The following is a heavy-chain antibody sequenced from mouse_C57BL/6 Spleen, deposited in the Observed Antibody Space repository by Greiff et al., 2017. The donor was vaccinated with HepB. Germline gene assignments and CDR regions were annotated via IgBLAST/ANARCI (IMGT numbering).Heavy chain of an antibody. J-gene: IGHJ3*01. CDR2: IYPGDGDT. V-gene: IGHV1-80*01. CDR3: ARDFITTGLFAY. Sequence: QVQLQESGAELVKPGASVKISCKASGYAFSSYWMNWVKQRPGKGLEWIGQIYPGDGDTNYNGKFKGKATLTADKSSSTAYLQLSSLTSEDSAVYFCARDFITTGLFAYWGQGTLVTVSA. D-gene: IGHD1-1*01. CDR1: GYAFSSYW.